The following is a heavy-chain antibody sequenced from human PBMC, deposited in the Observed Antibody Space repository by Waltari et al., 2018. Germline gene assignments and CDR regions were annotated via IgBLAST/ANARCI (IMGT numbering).Heavy chain of an antibody. J-gene: IGHJ6*02. CDR2: IDSEGAT. CDR1: EFAVSHTY. Sequence: EMQLVETGGDLNQPGGSLRLVCSDAEFAVSHTYMSWVGQAPGKGLEWVSLIDSEGATYYADSVKCRFTISRDSSKNSLDLQMNSLRAEDTAVYFCARAPNVGARVPIYGMDGWGQGTTVTVSS. D-gene: IGHD3-10*01. V-gene: IGHV3-53*02. CDR3: ARAPNVGARVPIYGMDG.